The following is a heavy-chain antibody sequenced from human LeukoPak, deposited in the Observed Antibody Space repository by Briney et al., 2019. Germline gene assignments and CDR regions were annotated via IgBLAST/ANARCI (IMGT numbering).Heavy chain of an antibody. CDR1: GFTFSSYS. V-gene: IGHV3-21*01. Sequence: PGGSLRLSCAASGFTFSSYSMNWVRQAPGKGLEWVSSISSSSSYIYYADSVKGRFTISRDNAKNSLYLQMNSLRAEDTAVYYCARGDWNQYYFDYWGQGTLVTVSS. J-gene: IGHJ4*02. D-gene: IGHD1-1*01. CDR2: ISSSSSYI. CDR3: ARGDWNQYYFDY.